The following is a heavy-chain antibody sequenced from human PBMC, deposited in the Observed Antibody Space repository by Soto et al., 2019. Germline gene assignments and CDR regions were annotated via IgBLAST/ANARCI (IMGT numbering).Heavy chain of an antibody. V-gene: IGHV3-23*01. CDR3: AKEMGDYYDSSGSWFDP. Sequence: EVQLLESGGGLVQPGGSLRLSCAASGFTFSSYVMSWVRQAPGKGLEWVSAISGSGGNTYFADSVKGRLTISRDNSKNTLFLQRNSLRAEYTALYFCAKEMGDYYDSSGSWFDPWGQGTLVTVSS. J-gene: IGHJ5*02. CDR1: GFTFSSYV. D-gene: IGHD3-22*01. CDR2: ISGSGGNT.